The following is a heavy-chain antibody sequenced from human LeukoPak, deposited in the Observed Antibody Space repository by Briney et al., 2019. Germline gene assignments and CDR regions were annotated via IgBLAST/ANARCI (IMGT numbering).Heavy chain of an antibody. J-gene: IGHJ4*02. Sequence: PGGSLRLSCAASGFTFSSYAMHWVRQAPGKGLEWVAVISYDGSNKYYADSVKGRFTISRDNSKNTLYLQMNSLRAEDTAVCYCAREAGIVVVPAAPDYWGQGTLVTVSS. CDR1: GFTFSSYA. CDR2: ISYDGSNK. V-gene: IGHV3-30-3*01. D-gene: IGHD2-2*01. CDR3: AREAGIVVVPAAPDY.